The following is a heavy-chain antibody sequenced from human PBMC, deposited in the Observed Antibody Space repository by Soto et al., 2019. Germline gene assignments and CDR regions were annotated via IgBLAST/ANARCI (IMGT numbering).Heavy chain of an antibody. CDR1: GGSIGGVGYS. CDR3: ARAQFYSGSGNYNNLMFDA. D-gene: IGHD3-10*01. CDR2: MYHSGTF. Sequence: SETLSLTCAVSGGSIGGVGYSWSWIRQPPGGGLEWIGYMYHSGTFLKSPSLKTRLTMSLYMSKNQFSLTLNSMTAVDPAVYYCARAQFYSGSGNYNNLMFDAWGQGIQVTVSS. J-gene: IGHJ5*02. V-gene: IGHV4-30-2*01.